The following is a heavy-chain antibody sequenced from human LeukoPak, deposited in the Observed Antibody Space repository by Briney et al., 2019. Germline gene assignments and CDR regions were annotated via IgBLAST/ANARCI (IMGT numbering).Heavy chain of an antibody. CDR1: GYTFTSYA. Sequence: ASVKVSCKASGYTFTSYAMNWERQAPGQGLEWMGWTNTNTGNPTYAQGFTGRFVFSLDTSVSTAYLQISSLKAEDTAVYYCARFSDGDYVNYYYYGMDVWGQGTTVTVSS. V-gene: IGHV7-4-1*02. D-gene: IGHD4-17*01. J-gene: IGHJ6*02. CDR2: TNTNTGNP. CDR3: ARFSDGDYVNYYYYGMDV.